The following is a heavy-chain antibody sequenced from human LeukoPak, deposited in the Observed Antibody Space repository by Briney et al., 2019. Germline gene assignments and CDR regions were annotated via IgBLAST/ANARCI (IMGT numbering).Heavy chain of an antibody. Sequence: SETLSLTCAVYGGSFSGYYWSWIRQPPGKGLEWIGEINHSGSTSYNPSLKSRVTISVDTSKNQFSLKLSSVTAADTAVYYCARHHTAMHNWFDPWGQGTLVTVSS. V-gene: IGHV4-34*01. J-gene: IGHJ5*02. CDR3: ARHHTAMHNWFDP. D-gene: IGHD5-18*01. CDR1: GGSFSGYY. CDR2: INHSGST.